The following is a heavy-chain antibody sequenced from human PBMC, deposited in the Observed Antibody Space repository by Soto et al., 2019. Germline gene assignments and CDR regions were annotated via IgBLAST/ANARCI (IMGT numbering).Heavy chain of an antibody. Sequence: EVQLLESGGGLVQPGGSLRLSCAASGFTFSSYAKSWVRQAPGKGLEWVSAISGSGGSTYYADSVKGRFTISRDNSKNTLYLQMNSLRAEDTAVYYCAKYGRWLVHFYYYGMDVWGQGTTVTVSS. J-gene: IGHJ6*02. CDR2: ISGSGGST. V-gene: IGHV3-23*01. D-gene: IGHD6-19*01. CDR3: AKYGRWLVHFYYYGMDV. CDR1: GFTFSSYA.